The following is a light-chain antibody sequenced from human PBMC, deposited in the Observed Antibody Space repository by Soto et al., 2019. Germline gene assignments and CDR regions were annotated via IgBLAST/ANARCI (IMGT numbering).Light chain of an antibody. J-gene: IGLJ2*01. CDR1: SSNIGPTYD. CDR2: GNT. V-gene: IGLV1-40*01. CDR3: QSYDNNLEI. Sequence: QSVLTQPPSVSGAPGQRVTISCTGRSSNIGPTYDVQWFQQLPGTAPKLLIYGNTNRPSGVPDRFSGSKSGTSASLAITGLQAEDEADYYCQSYDNNLEIFGGGTKLTVL.